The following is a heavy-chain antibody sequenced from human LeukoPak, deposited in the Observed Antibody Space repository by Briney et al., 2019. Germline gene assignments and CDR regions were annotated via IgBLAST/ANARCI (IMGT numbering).Heavy chain of an antibody. J-gene: IGHJ6*02. CDR2: IYHSGSI. D-gene: IGHD2-8*01. CDR3: ARDNGAIRAYYYHGMDV. CDR1: GGSISSRNW. V-gene: IGHV4-4*02. Sequence: SETLSLTCAVSGGSISSRNWWSWVRQPPGKGLEWIGEIYHSGSINYNPSLKSRVTMSVDKSKNQLSLRLTSVTAADTAVYYCARDNGAIRAYYYHGMDVWGQGTTVTVSS.